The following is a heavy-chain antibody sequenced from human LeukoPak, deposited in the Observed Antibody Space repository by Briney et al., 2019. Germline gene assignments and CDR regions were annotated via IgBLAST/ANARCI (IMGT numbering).Heavy chain of an antibody. CDR3: ARGDLYNFDY. V-gene: IGHV1-2*02. CDR1: GYTFIGYY. Sequence: ASVKVSCKTSGYTFIGYYIHWVRQAPGQGLEWMGWINPNSDDRNYAQKFQGRVTMTRDTSISTAYMELSSLRSDDTAVYYCARGDLYNFDYWGQGTPVTVSS. J-gene: IGHJ4*02. CDR2: INPNSDDR. D-gene: IGHD3-16*01.